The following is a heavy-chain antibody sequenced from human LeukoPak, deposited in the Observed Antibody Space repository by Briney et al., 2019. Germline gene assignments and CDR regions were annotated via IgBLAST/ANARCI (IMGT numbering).Heavy chain of an antibody. V-gene: IGHV5-51*01. Sequence: GESLKVSCQGSGYSFRSYWIGWVRQMPGKGLEWMGIIYPGDSDTRYSPSFQGQVTISADKSISTAYLQWSSLKASDTAMYYCARQGIQLGKYFDYWGQGTLVTVSS. CDR2: IYPGDSDT. J-gene: IGHJ4*02. CDR1: GYSFRSYW. D-gene: IGHD1-1*01. CDR3: ARQGIQLGKYFDY.